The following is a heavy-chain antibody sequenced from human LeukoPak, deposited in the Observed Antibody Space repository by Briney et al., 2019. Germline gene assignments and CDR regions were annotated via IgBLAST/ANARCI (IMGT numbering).Heavy chain of an antibody. J-gene: IGHJ3*02. CDR3: VRDNDDYKDDDFVYAFDI. CDR1: GFSFSTYI. D-gene: IGHD4-17*01. CDR2: INSGGSVT. Sequence: GGSLRLSCAASGFSFSTYIMNWVRQAPGKGLEWVAIINSGGSVTYYADSVRGRFTISRDNAKNSLYLQMNSLRDEDTAVYYCVRDNDDYKDDDFVYAFDIWGQGTMVTVSS. V-gene: IGHV3-48*02.